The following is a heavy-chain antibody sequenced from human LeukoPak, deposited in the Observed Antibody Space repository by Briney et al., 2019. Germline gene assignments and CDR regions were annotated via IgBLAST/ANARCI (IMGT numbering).Heavy chain of an antibody. CDR1: GDSSSSNYY. CDR2: RSYSGIT. CDR3: ARDLAYCGGDCKDAFDI. J-gene: IGHJ3*02. Sequence: SQTLSLTCTVSGDSSSSNYYWGCCRRPPGRGREWMVRRSYSGITYYNPSLKSRAPISVDTSKNQFPLRPSSVTAAAPAMYYCARDLAYCGGDCKDAFDIWGQGTMVTVSS. V-gene: IGHV4-39*06. D-gene: IGHD2-21*02.